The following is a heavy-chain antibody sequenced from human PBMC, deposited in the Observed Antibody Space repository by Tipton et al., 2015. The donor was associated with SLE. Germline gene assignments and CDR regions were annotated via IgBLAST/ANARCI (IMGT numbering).Heavy chain of an antibody. CDR2: IYYSGST. V-gene: IGHV4-59*01. J-gene: IGHJ4*02. CDR3: AGGLYGGNVY. CDR1: GGSISTYY. Sequence: TLSLTCTVSGGSISTYYWSWIRQPPGKGLEWIGYIYYSGSTSYNPSLKSRVTISVDTSKNQFSLKLSSVTAADTAVYYCAGGLYGGNVYWGQGTLVTVSS. D-gene: IGHD4-23*01.